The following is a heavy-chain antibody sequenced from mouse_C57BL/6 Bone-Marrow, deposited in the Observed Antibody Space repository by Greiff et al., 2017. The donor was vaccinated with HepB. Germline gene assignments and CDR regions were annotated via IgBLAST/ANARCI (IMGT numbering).Heavy chain of an antibody. V-gene: IGHV1-75*01. CDR3: ASHDGYYVGYAMDY. CDR2: IFPGSGST. CDR1: GYTFTDYY. D-gene: IGHD2-3*01. J-gene: IGHJ4*01. Sequence: VQLQQSGPELVKPGASVKISCKASGYTFTDYYINWVKQRPGQGLEWIGWIFPGSGSTYYNEKFKGEATLTVDKSSSTAYMLLSSLTSEDSAVYFCASHDGYYVGYAMDYWGQGTSVTVSS.